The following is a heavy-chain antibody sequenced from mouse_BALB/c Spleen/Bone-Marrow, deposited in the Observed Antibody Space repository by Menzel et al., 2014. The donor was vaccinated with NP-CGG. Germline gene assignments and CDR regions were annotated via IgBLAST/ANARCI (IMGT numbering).Heavy chain of an antibody. Sequence: VMLVESGPELLKPGASVKISCKTSGYTFTDYTLHWVKQSHGKSLEWIGGVNPNIGGTNYNQKFKGKATLTLDKSSSTAYMELRSLTSEDSAVYYCARGRTAYWGQGTLVTVSA. J-gene: IGHJ3*01. CDR1: GYTFTDYT. CDR3: ARGRTAY. CDR2: VNPNIGGT. V-gene: IGHV1-18*01.